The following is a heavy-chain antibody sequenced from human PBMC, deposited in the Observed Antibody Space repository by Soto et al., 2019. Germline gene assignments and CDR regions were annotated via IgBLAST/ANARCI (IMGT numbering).Heavy chain of an antibody. D-gene: IGHD3-22*01. CDR2: ISYDGINK. J-gene: IGHJ1*01. Sequence: QVQLVESGGGVVQPGRSLRLSCAASGFTFSSYAMHWVRQAPGKGLEWVAVISYDGINKYYADSVKGRFTISRDNSKNTLYLQMNSLRAEDTAVYYCARGITMIVVVIAAEYFQHWGQGTLVTVSS. CDR1: GFTFSSYA. CDR3: ARGITMIVVVIAAEYFQH. V-gene: IGHV3-30-3*01.